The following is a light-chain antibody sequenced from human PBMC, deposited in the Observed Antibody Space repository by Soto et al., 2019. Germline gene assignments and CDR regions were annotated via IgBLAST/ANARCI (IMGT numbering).Light chain of an antibody. V-gene: IGKV3-15*01. J-gene: IGKJ3*01. Sequence: EIMMTQSPGTLSVSPGEGATLSCTASQSVNLNLAWYQQKPGQPPRLLLYGASTRATGIPVRFRGSGSGTEFTLPSSSLRSYDSAVYYWKLYNSWPRVTCGPGTKVGIK. CDR2: GAS. CDR3: KLYNSWPRVT. CDR1: QSVNLN.